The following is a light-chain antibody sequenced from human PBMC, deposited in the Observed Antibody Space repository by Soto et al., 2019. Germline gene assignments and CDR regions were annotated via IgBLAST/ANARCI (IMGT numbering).Light chain of an antibody. CDR1: QSISSY. Sequence: DIQMTQSPSSLSASVGDRVTITCRASQSISSYLNWYQQKPGKAPKLMIYAACSLQSGVPSRFSGSGYGTDFTLTISSLQPEDFATYYCQQSYSTPYTFGQGTKLEIK. CDR2: AAC. V-gene: IGKV1-39*01. CDR3: QQSYSTPYT. J-gene: IGKJ2*01.